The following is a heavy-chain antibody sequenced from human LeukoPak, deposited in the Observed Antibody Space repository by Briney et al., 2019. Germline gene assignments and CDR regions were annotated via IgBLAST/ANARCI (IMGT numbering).Heavy chain of an antibody. CDR2: ISGSGGST. V-gene: IGHV3-23*01. CDR3: ASGSGSYYNDY. J-gene: IGHJ4*02. D-gene: IGHD1-26*01. Sequence: GGSLRPSCAASGFTFSSYAMSWVRQAPGKGLEWVSAISGSGGSTYYADSVKGRFTISRDNSKNTLYLQMNSLRAEDTAVYYCASGSGSYYNDYWGQGTLVTVSP. CDR1: GFTFSSYA.